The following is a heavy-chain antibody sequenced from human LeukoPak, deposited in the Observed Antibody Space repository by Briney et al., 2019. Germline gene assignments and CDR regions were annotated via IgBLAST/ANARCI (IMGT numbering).Heavy chain of an antibody. D-gene: IGHD3-22*01. CDR2: LSGSGGST. J-gene: IGHJ4*02. CDR3: AKAGWLYYYDSSGYYLSSFDD. CDR1: GFTFSSYG. Sequence: GGTLRLSCEASGFTFSSYGMSWVRQAPGKGLEWVSTLSGSGGSTYYADSVKGRFTISRDNSKNTLYMQMNSLRAEDTAVYYCAKAGWLYYYDSSGYYLSSFDDWGQGTLVTVSS. V-gene: IGHV3-23*01.